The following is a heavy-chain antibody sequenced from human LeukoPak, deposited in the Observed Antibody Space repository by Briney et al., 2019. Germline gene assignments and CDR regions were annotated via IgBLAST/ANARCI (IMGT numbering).Heavy chain of an antibody. D-gene: IGHD5-24*01. CDR1: GFTLRRSW. Sequence: GGSLRLSCTASGFTLRRSWMSWGRQAPGKGLEWVASIKQDGRDIHYVASVKGRFTISRDNAQSSLFPQMNSLRAEDTAVYYCASLDIATFPGSGYWGQGTLVTVSS. CDR3: ASLDIATFPGSGY. CDR2: IKQDGRDI. V-gene: IGHV3-7*01. J-gene: IGHJ4*02.